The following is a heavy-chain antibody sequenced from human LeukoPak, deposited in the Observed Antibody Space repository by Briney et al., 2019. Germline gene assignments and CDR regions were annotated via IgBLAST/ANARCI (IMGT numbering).Heavy chain of an antibody. Sequence: GGSLRLSCAASEFTFSNYAMNWVRQAPGKGLEWVSGISGGGGSTYYADSVKGRLTISRDNSKNTLYLQMDSLRAEDTALYYCAKGSGINHYHWIDPWGQGTLVTVSS. CDR1: EFTFSNYA. V-gene: IGHV3-23*01. D-gene: IGHD1-14*01. J-gene: IGHJ5*02. CDR3: AKGSGINHYHWIDP. CDR2: ISGGGGST.